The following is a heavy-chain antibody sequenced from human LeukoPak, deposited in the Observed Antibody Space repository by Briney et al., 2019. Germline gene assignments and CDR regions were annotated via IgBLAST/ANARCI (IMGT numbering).Heavy chain of an antibody. J-gene: IGHJ4*02. CDR1: GFTFSSYG. CDR2: ISGSGGST. CDR3: ARSLAYCSSPSCSKADY. Sequence: GGSLRLSCAASGFTFSSYGMSWVRQAPGKGLEWVSAISGSGGSTYYADSVKGRFTISRDNSKNTLYLQMNSLRAEDTAVYYCARSLAYCSSPSCSKADYWGQGTLVTVSS. D-gene: IGHD2-2*01. V-gene: IGHV3-23*01.